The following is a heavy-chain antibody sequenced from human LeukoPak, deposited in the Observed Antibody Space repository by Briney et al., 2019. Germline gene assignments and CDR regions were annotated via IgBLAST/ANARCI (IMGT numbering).Heavy chain of an antibody. Sequence: EASVKVSCKASGYTFTSYDINWARQATGQGLEWMGWMNPNSGNTGYAQKFQGRVTITRNTSISTAYMELSSLRSEDTAVYYCARGLGYCSGGSCYSVFDYWGQGTLVTVSS. J-gene: IGHJ4*02. V-gene: IGHV1-8*03. D-gene: IGHD2-15*01. CDR3: ARGLGYCSGGSCYSVFDY. CDR1: GYTFTSYD. CDR2: MNPNSGNT.